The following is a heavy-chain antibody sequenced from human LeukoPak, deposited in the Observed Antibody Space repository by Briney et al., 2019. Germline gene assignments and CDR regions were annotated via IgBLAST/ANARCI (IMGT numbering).Heavy chain of an antibody. CDR3: AKIRGYGDYYDAFDI. CDR2: ISYDGSNK. Sequence: PGVSLTLSCAASRFTFNSYGMQWVRQAPGKGLVWVTVISYDGSNKYYADSVKGRFTISRDNSKNTLYLQMNSLRAEDTAVYYCAKIRGYGDYYDAFDIWGQGTMVTVSS. D-gene: IGHD4-17*01. V-gene: IGHV3-30*18. J-gene: IGHJ3*02. CDR1: RFTFNSYG.